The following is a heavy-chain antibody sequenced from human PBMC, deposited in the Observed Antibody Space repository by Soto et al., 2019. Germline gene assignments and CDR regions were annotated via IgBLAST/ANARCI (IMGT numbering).Heavy chain of an antibody. CDR3: TTSLELPLGTDI. J-gene: IGHJ6*02. V-gene: IGHV1-24*01. CDR1: GCSLTELS. Sequence: WASVKVSCKISGCSLTELSVHWVRQAPGKGLEWMGDFDPEDGETIFTQRFQGRLTLTGDTSTDTVYMDLSRLRPEDTAVYYCTTSLELPLGTDIWGQGTTVTVSS. CDR2: FDPEDGET. D-gene: IGHD1-26*01.